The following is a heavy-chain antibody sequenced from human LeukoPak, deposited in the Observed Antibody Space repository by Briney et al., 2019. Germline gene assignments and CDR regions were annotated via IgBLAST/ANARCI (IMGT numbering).Heavy chain of an antibody. J-gene: IGHJ4*02. Sequence: GGSLRLSCAASGFTFSNYAMSWVRQAPGKGLEWVSAVSGSGGTTYYADSVKGRFTVSRDNSKNTLFLQMNSLRAEDTAVYYCARASMRMATAGLVDYWGQGTLVTVSS. CDR1: GFTFSNYA. CDR3: ARASMRMATAGLVDY. D-gene: IGHD6-13*01. CDR2: VSGSGGTT. V-gene: IGHV3-23*01.